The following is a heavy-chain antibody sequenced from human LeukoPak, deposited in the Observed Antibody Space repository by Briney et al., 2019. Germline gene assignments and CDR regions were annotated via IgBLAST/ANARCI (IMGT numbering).Heavy chain of an antibody. Sequence: GGSLRLSCVASGFTFNTYWMSWVRQAPGKGLEWVATIKQGGSETYYVDSVKGRFTISRDNAKNSLFLQMNSLRAEDTAVYYCAKEPGYYDSSGYYSTGWFDPWGQGTLVTVSS. CDR3: AKEPGYYDSSGYYSTGWFDP. V-gene: IGHV3-7*01. J-gene: IGHJ5*02. D-gene: IGHD3-22*01. CDR1: GFTFNTYW. CDR2: IKQGGSET.